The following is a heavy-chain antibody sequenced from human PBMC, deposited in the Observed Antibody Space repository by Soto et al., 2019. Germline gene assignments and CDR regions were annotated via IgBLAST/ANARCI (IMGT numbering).Heavy chain of an antibody. CDR3: ARGIVGATTYDY. CDR2: ISAHNGNT. D-gene: IGHD1-26*01. V-gene: IGHV1-18*01. CDR1: GYTFTNYD. Sequence: QVQLVQSGAEVKKPGASVKVSCKASGYTFTNYDISWVREAPGQGLEWMGWISAHNGNTNYAQKLQGRVTMTTDTSTSTAYMELRSLRSADTAVYYCARGIVGATTYDYWGQGTLVTVSS. J-gene: IGHJ4*02.